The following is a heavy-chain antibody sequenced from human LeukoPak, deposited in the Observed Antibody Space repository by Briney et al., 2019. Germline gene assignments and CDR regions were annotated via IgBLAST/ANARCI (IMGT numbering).Heavy chain of an antibody. V-gene: IGHV1-2*02. J-gene: IGHJ4*02. CDR2: INGKSGDT. Sequence: ASVKASCKASGYTLTGNSMHWVRQVPGQGLEWMGWINGKSGDTKYAKKFQGRVTMTRDSSTSTVYMELSSLKSDDTALYYCARKVVGATHPLDYWGQGTLVTVSS. CDR3: ARKVVGATHPLDY. D-gene: IGHD1-26*01. CDR1: GYTLTGNS.